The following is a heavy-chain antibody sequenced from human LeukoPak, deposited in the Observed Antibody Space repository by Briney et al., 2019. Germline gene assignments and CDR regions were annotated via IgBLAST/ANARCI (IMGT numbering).Heavy chain of an antibody. V-gene: IGHV4-59*01. D-gene: IGHD3-10*01. CDR3: ARGGQYDSGTYYTHAFDI. CDR1: GGSISNYY. J-gene: IGHJ3*02. Sequence: SETLSLTCTVSGGSISNYYWSWLRQPPGKGLEWIGYIYYNGDTYYDPSLQSRVSISVDTSNNHFSLKLTSVTAADTAVYFCARGGQYDSGTYYTHAFDIWGQGTMVTVSS. CDR2: IYYNGDT.